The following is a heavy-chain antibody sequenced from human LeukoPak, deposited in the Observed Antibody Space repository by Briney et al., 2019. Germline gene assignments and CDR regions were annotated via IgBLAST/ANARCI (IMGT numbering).Heavy chain of an antibody. CDR3: AKDESLYFDY. Sequence: GGSLRLSCAASGFTLSNAWMNWVRQAPGKGLEWVAFIRYDGSNKYYADSVKGRFTISRDNSKNTLYLQMNSLRAEDTAVYYRAKDESLYFDYWGQGTLVTVSS. CDR1: GFTLSNAW. CDR2: IRYDGSNK. J-gene: IGHJ4*02. V-gene: IGHV3-30*02.